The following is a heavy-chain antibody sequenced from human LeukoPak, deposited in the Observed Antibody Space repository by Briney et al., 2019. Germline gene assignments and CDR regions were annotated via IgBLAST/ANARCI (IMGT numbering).Heavy chain of an antibody. Sequence: SETLSLTCAVSGYSISSGYYWGWIRQPPGKGLEWIGSIYHSGSTHYNPSLKSRVTISVNTSKNQFSLKLSSVTAADTAVYYCARQDDEYYYGSGSYFDYWGQGTLVTVSS. CDR1: GYSISSGYY. CDR2: IYHSGST. CDR3: ARQDDEYYYGSGSYFDY. D-gene: IGHD3-10*01. J-gene: IGHJ4*02. V-gene: IGHV4-38-2*01.